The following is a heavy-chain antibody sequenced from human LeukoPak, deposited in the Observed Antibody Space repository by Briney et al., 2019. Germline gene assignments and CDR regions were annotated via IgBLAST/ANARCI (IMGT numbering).Heavy chain of an antibody. CDR3: ARSPYDSSGSDY. D-gene: IGHD3-22*01. Sequence: GASVKVSCKASGGTFSSYAISWVRQAPGQGLEWMGRIIPILGIANYAQKFQGRVTITADKSTSTAYMGLSSLRSEDTAVYYCARSPYDSSGSDYWGQGTLVTVSS. V-gene: IGHV1-69*04. CDR2: IIPILGIA. CDR1: GGTFSSYA. J-gene: IGHJ4*02.